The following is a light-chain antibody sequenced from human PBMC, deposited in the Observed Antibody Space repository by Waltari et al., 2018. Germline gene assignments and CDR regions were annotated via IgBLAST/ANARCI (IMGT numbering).Light chain of an antibody. CDR2: GKN. Sequence: SSELTQDPAVSLALGQTVRITCQGDSLRSYYASWYQQKPGQAPVLVIYGKNNRPSGIPDRFSGSSSGNTASLTITGAQAEDEADYYCNSRDSSGNLWVFGGGTKLTVL. CDR1: SLRSYY. V-gene: IGLV3-19*01. J-gene: IGLJ3*02. CDR3: NSRDSSGNLWV.